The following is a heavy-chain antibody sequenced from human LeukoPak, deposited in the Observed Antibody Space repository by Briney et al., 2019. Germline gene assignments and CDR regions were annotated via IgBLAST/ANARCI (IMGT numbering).Heavy chain of an antibody. J-gene: IGHJ6*03. V-gene: IGHV1-18*01. CDR3: ARTENYYYYMDV. CDR1: GYTFTSYG. CDR2: ISAYNGNT. Sequence: ASVKVSCKASGYTFTSYGISWVRQAPGQGLEWMGWISAYNGNTNYAQKLQGRVTVTTDTSTSTAYMELRSLRSDDTAVYYCARTENYYYYMDVWGKGTTVTVSS.